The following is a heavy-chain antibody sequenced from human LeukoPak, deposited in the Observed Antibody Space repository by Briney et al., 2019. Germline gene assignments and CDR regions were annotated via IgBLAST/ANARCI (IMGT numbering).Heavy chain of an antibody. CDR3: ARQTSYRPSYYFDY. CDR2: FYYSGST. V-gene: IGHV4-39*01. CDR1: GGSISSRPYC. D-gene: IGHD3-16*02. J-gene: IGHJ4*02. Sequence: SETLSLTCTVSGGSISSRPYCWGWIRQPPGKGLEWLGSFYYSGSTYYKPSLKSRVTISVDTSKNQISLKLSSVTAADTAVYYCARQTSYRPSYYFDYWGQGTLVTVSS.